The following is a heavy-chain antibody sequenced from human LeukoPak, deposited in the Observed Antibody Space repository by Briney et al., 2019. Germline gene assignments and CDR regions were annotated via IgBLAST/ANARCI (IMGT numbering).Heavy chain of an antibody. Sequence: GGSLRLSCAASGFIFRDYHMNWIRQAPGKGLEWVSYISPGGDATYFADSVRGRFTISRDNAKNSLYLQMDSLTAEDAAVYYCAGGLDIAVAGPGGYFDYWGQGTLVTVSS. D-gene: IGHD6-19*01. J-gene: IGHJ4*02. V-gene: IGHV3-11*01. CDR3: AGGLDIAVAGPGGYFDY. CDR1: GFIFRDYH. CDR2: ISPGGDAT.